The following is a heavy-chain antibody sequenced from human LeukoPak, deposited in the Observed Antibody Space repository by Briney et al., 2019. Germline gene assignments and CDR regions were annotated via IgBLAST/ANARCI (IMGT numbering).Heavy chain of an antibody. CDR3: AKDTRMTPYLDTFDI. Sequence: GGSLRLSCVASGFTFDDFAMHWVRQVPGKGLEWVSYISWDSENIGYADSVKGRFTISRDNAKNSLYLQMNSLRVEDTALYYCAKDTRMTPYLDTFDIWGQGTVVTVSS. V-gene: IGHV3-9*01. CDR2: ISWDSENI. D-gene: IGHD2-15*01. CDR1: GFTFDDFA. J-gene: IGHJ3*02.